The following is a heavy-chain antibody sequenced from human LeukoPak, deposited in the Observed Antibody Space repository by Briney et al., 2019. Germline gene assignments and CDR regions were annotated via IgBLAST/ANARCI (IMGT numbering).Heavy chain of an antibody. J-gene: IGHJ4*02. D-gene: IGHD3-22*01. CDR1: GGSISSSSYY. V-gene: IGHV4-39*01. CDR2: IYYSGST. Sequence: TSETLSLTCTVSGGSISSSSYYWGWIRQPPGKGLEWIGGIYYSGSTYYNPSLKSRVTISVDTSKNQFSLKLSSVTAADTAAYYCHVGYDSSGYYPATDYWGQGTLVTVSS. CDR3: HVGYDSSGYYPATDY.